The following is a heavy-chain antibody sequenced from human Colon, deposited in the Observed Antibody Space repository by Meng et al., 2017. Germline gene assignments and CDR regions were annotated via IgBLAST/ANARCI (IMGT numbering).Heavy chain of an antibody. CDR3: ARGYYDSSGYGYWYFDL. CDR1: GGSIRCGDYY. CDR2: IYYSGST. Sequence: QVKESRPGLVKPSQPLSLTCTVSGGSIRCGDYYWSWIRQPPGKDLEWIGYIYYSGSTYYPPSLKSRVTISVDTSKNQFSLKLSSVTAADTAVYYCARGYYDSSGYGYWYFDLWGRGTLVTVSS. V-gene: IGHV4-30-4*01. D-gene: IGHD3-22*01. J-gene: IGHJ2*01.